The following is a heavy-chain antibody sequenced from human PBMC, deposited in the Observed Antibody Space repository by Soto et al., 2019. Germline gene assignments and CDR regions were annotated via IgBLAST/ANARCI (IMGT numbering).Heavy chain of an antibody. CDR2: IDPSDSYT. V-gene: IGHV5-10-1*01. Sequence: GESLKISCKGSGYSFTSYWISWVRQMPGKGLEWMGRIDPSDSYTNYSPSFQGHVTISADKSISTAYLQWSSLKASDTAMYYCARHPPNLLRFLEWTTYGMDVWGQGTTVTVSS. J-gene: IGHJ6*02. CDR1: GYSFTSYW. D-gene: IGHD3-3*01. CDR3: ARHPPNLLRFLEWTTYGMDV.